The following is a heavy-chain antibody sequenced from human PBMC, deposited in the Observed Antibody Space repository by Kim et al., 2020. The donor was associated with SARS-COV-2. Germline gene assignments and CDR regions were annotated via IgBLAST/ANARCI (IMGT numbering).Heavy chain of an antibody. CDR1: GFTFSSYG. CDR2: ISYDGSNK. D-gene: IGHD3-10*01. CDR3: AKDIFPGRYGSGSYYGGSGFGYYYYYGMDV. J-gene: IGHJ6*02. Sequence: GGSLRLSCAASGFTFSSYGMHWVRQAPGKGLEWVAVISYDGSNKYYADSVKGRFTISRDNSKNTLYLQMNSLRAEDTAVYYCAKDIFPGRYGSGSYYGGSGFGYYYYYGMDVWGQGTTVTVSS. V-gene: IGHV3-30*18.